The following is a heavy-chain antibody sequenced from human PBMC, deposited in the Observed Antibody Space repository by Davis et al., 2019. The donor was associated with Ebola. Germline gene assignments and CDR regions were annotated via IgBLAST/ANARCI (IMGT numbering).Heavy chain of an antibody. J-gene: IGHJ6*02. CDR1: GGSISSSSYY. D-gene: IGHD3-22*01. Sequence: MPSETLSLTCTVSGGSISSSSYYWGWIRQPPEKGLEWIATIYYSGSTYYNPSLKSRVTISVDTSKNQFSLKLSSVTAADTAVYYCARQEYYYDSSGIPLGYYYGMDVWGQGTTVTVSS. V-gene: IGHV4-39*01. CDR3: ARQEYYYDSSGIPLGYYYGMDV. CDR2: IYYSGST.